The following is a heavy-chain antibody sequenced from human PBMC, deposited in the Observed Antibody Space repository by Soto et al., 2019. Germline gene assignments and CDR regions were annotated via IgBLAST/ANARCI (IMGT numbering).Heavy chain of an antibody. V-gene: IGHV3-23*01. Sequence: EVQLLESGGGLVQPGGSLRLSCAASGFTFSSYAMSWVRQAPGKGLEWVSAISGSGGRTYYADSVKGRFTISRDNSKNTLYLQMNSLRAEDTAVYYCAKDPTAQDRCLPQCDNWFDPWGQGTLVTVSS. CDR3: AKDPTAQDRCLPQCDNWFDP. CDR1: GFTFSSYA. D-gene: IGHD3-16*02. J-gene: IGHJ5*02. CDR2: ISGSGGRT.